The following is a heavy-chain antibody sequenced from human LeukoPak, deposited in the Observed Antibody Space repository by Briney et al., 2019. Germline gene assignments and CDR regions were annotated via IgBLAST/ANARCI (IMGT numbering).Heavy chain of an antibody. CDR1: GFTFRSYG. D-gene: IGHD3-16*01. CDR2: LSGSGGST. Sequence: PGGSLRLSCEASGFTFRSYGMSGVRQAPGKGLEWVSSLSGSGGSTYYADSVKGRFTISRDNSKNTLFLHMNSLRAEDTAVYYCAKALGGYDFDYWGQGTLVTVSS. CDR3: AKALGGYDFDY. V-gene: IGHV3-23*01. J-gene: IGHJ4*02.